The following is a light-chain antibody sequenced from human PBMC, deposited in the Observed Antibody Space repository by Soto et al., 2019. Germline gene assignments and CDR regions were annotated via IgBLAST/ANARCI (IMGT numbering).Light chain of an antibody. Sequence: EIVLTQSPGTLSLSPGERATLSCRASQSISGRYLAWFQQRPGQAPRLLIYGASTRVTGIPDRFSGSGSGTDLTLTISRLEPEDFAVYYCQQYGSPPRTFGQGTNVEIK. J-gene: IGKJ1*01. CDR3: QQYGSPPRT. V-gene: IGKV3-20*01. CDR1: QSISGRY. CDR2: GAS.